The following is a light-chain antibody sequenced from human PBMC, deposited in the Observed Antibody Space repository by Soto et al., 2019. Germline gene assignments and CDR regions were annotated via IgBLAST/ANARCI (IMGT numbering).Light chain of an antibody. J-gene: IGKJ2*01. Sequence: DIQMNQSPSTLSASVGDRVTITCRASQSISSCLAWYQQKPGKAPKLMIYDDSSLESGVPSRFSGSGSGKEFTLTISSLQPDDLATYYCQQYNSYLYTFGQGTKLEIK. CDR3: QQYNSYLYT. CDR2: DDS. CDR1: QSISSC. V-gene: IGKV1-5*01.